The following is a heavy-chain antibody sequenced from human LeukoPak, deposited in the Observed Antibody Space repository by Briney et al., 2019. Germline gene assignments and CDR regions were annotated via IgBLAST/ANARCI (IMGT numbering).Heavy chain of an antibody. V-gene: IGHV5-51*01. CDR2: IHPGDSNT. CDR3: ARRRGDTVAGPDY. D-gene: IGHD6-19*01. CDR1: GYSFTNYW. Sequence: GESLKIPCQGSGYSFTNYWIVWVRQMPRQGLEYMGIIHPGDSNTKYSPSFEGQVIISVNKSISTAYLQWSSLKASDSAIYYCARRRGDTVAGPDYWGQGTLVSVSS. J-gene: IGHJ4*02.